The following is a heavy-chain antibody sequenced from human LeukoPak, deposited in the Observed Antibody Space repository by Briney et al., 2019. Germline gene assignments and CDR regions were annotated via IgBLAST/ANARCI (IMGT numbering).Heavy chain of an antibody. CDR3: ARELGYCSSTSLCYYFDY. D-gene: IGHD2-2*01. J-gene: IGHJ4*02. V-gene: IGHV3-11*04. Sequence: GGSLRLSCAASGFIFSDYYMSWIRQAPGKGLEWISYISDSGRTIYYADSVKGRFSISRDNAKNSLYLQMNSLRAEDTAVYYCARELGYCSSTSLCYYFDYWGQGTLVTVSS. CDR1: GFIFSDYY. CDR2: ISDSGRTI.